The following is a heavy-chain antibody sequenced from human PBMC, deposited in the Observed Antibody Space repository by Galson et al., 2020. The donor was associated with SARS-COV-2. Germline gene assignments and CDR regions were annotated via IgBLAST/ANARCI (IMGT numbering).Heavy chain of an antibody. CDR3: AREKAPGTFPYFDY. Sequence: GESLKISCAASGFRFTSHSMKWVRQAPGKGLEWVASISSSTNYIYYADSVRGRFTVSRDNAMNSLSLQMNSLRAEDTAVYYCAREKAPGTFPYFDYWGRGTLVTVSS. V-gene: IGHV3-21*06. D-gene: IGHD6-13*01. CDR1: GFRFTSHS. J-gene: IGHJ4*02. CDR2: ISSSTNYI.